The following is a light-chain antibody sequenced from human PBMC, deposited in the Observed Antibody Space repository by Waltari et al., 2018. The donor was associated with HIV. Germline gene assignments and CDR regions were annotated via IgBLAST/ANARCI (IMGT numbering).Light chain of an antibody. CDR3: QQYTYWPLT. V-gene: IGKV3-15*01. CDR2: DIF. Sequence: ELQMTPSPATLSVSPGEGATLSCRASQPWNQHLAWYHQKVGQAPRLLIYDIFTRAPGIPARFSGSGSGTEFTLTISNLQSEDFGVYYCQQYTYWPLTFGGGTKVEI. CDR1: QPWNQH. J-gene: IGKJ4*01.